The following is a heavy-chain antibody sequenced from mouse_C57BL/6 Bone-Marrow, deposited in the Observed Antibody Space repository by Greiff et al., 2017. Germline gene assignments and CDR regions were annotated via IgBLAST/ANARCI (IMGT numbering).Heavy chain of an antibody. D-gene: IGHD1-1*01. Sequence: VQLQQSGAELARPGASVKLSCKAPGYTFTSYGISWVKQRTGQGLEWIGEIYPRSGNTYYNEKFKGKATLTADKSSSTAYMELRSLTSEDSAVYFCARERPITTVVAPFAYWGQGTLVTVSA. CDR1: GYTFTSYG. V-gene: IGHV1-81*01. J-gene: IGHJ3*01. CDR2: IYPRSGNT. CDR3: ARERPITTVVAPFAY.